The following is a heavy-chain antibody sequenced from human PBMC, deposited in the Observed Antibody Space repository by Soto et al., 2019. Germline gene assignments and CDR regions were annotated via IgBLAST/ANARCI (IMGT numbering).Heavy chain of an antibody. Sequence: PSETLSLTCTVSGGSVSSGSYYWSWIRQPPGKGLEWIGYIYYSGSTNYNPSLKSRVTISVDTPKNQFSLKLSSVTAADTAVYYCASHXYTTEKPHYHYYYGMDVWGQGTTVTVSS. J-gene: IGHJ6*02. CDR3: ASHXYTTEKPHYHYYYGMDV. D-gene: IGHD4-4*01. CDR2: IYYSGST. V-gene: IGHV4-61*01. CDR1: GGSVSSGSYY.